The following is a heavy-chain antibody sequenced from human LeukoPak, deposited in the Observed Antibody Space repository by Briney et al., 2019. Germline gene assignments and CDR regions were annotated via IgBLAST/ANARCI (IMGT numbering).Heavy chain of an antibody. D-gene: IGHD6-13*01. J-gene: IGHJ4*02. V-gene: IGHV4-59*01. Sequence: PSETLSLTCTVSGASISSYYWSWVRQPPEKGMEWIGFIYYSGSTNYNPSLKSRVTTSVDTSKNQFSLRLSSVTAADTAVYYCASPGIVAAGTDRGFDYWGQGTLVTVSS. CDR2: IYYSGST. CDR3: ASPGIVAAGTDRGFDY. CDR1: GASISSYY.